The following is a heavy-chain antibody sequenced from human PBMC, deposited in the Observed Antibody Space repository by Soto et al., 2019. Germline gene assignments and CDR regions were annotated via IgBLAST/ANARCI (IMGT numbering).Heavy chain of an antibody. V-gene: IGHV1-24*01. Sequence: ASVKVSCKVSGYTLTELSMHWVRQAPGKGLEWMGGFDPEDGETIYAQKFQGRVTTTEDTSTDTAYMELSSLRSEDTAVYYCATVSTRDGYNDYWGQGTLVTVSS. J-gene: IGHJ4*02. CDR3: ATVSTRDGYNDY. D-gene: IGHD5-12*01. CDR2: FDPEDGET. CDR1: GYTLTELS.